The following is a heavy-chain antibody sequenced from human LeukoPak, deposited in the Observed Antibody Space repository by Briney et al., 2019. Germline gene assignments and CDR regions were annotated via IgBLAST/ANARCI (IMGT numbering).Heavy chain of an antibody. CDR1: GYTFTGYY. CDR2: INPNSGGT. D-gene: IGHD6-6*01. V-gene: IGHV1-2*02. Sequence: ASVKVSCKASGYTFTGYYMHWVRQAPGQGLEWMGWINPNSGGTNYAQKFQGRVTMTRDTSISTAYMELSRLRSDDTAVYYCTRAGEEYSSSEYYMDVWGKGTTVTVSS. CDR3: TRAGEEYSSSEYYMDV. J-gene: IGHJ6*03.